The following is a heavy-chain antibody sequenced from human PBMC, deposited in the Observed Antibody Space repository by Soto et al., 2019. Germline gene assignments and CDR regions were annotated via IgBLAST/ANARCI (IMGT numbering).Heavy chain of an antibody. D-gene: IGHD3-3*01. CDR1: GFTFRSYG. V-gene: IGHV3-33*01. CDR2: IWYDGRNK. CDR3: ARDDFWSGKDDYGMDV. Sequence: ESGGGVVQPGRSLRLSCAASGFTFRSYGMHWVRQAPGKGLERVAVIWYDGRNKYYADSVKGRFTISRDNSKITLYLQMNSLRAEDTAVYYCARDDFWSGKDDYGMDVWGQGTTVTVSS. J-gene: IGHJ6*02.